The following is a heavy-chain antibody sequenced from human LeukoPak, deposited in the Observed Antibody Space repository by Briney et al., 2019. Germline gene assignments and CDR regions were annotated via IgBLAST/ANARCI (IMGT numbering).Heavy chain of an antibody. CDR1: GFTFSSYW. J-gene: IGHJ4*02. CDR3: AREYGGNSGNFDY. CDR2: IKQDGSEK. D-gene: IGHD4-23*01. V-gene: IGHV3-7*01. Sequence: GGSLRLSCAASGFTFSSYWMSWVRQAPGKGREWVANIKQDGSEKYYVDSVKGRFTISRDNAKNSLYLQMNSLRAEDTAVYYCAREYGGNSGNFDYWGQGTLVTVSS.